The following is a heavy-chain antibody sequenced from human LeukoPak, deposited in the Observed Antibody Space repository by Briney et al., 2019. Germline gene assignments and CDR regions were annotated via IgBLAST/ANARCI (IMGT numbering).Heavy chain of an antibody. V-gene: IGHV3-23*01. J-gene: IGHJ5*02. Sequence: WGSLRLSCQASGFTFYMYAMSWVRHPPPQGLELVAIMCGTAGCTTYLDSAIGRCIISRDNSKNVLYLRMNTLTAEDTAIYYCAKERPKFHENSGHYYRRDGASWGQGNLVTVSS. CDR1: GFTFYMYA. CDR3: AKERPKFHENSGHYYRRDGAS. CDR2: MCGTAGCT. D-gene: IGHD3-22*01.